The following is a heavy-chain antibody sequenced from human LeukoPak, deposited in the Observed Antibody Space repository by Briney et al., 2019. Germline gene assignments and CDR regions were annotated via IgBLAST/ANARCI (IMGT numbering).Heavy chain of an antibody. CDR3: ARIHRYCSGGACYVLDN. CDR2: IYYSGST. V-gene: IGHV4-59*01. J-gene: IGHJ4*02. D-gene: IGHD2-15*01. CDR1: GGSISSYY. Sequence: SETLSLTCTVSGGSISSYYWSWIRQPPGKGLEWIGYIYYSGSTNYNPSFKSRITISVDTSRNQFSLQLSSVTAADTAVYYCARIHRYCSGGACYVLDNWGQGTLVAVSS.